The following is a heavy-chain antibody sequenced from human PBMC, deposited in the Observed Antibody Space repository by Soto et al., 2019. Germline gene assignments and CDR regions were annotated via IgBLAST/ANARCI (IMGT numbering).Heavy chain of an antibody. CDR1: GFTFSIYA. J-gene: IGHJ6*02. CDR2: ISGSGGST. V-gene: IGHV3-23*01. CDR3: AKGPQYDFWSGYKYYYYGMDV. D-gene: IGHD3-3*01. Sequence: PGGSLRLSCAASGFTFSIYAMSWVRQAPGKGLEWVSAISGSGGSTYYTDSVKGRFTISRDNSKNTLYLQMNSLRAEDTAVYYCAKGPQYDFWSGYKYYYYGMDVWGQGTPVTVSS.